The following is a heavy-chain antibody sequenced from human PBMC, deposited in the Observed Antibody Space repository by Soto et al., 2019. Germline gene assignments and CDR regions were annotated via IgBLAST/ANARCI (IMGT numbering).Heavy chain of an antibody. V-gene: IGHV3-23*01. CDR3: ARTFSSSSFYFDY. J-gene: IGHJ4*02. D-gene: IGHD6-6*01. CDR1: GFPFSSYA. Sequence: EVQLLESGGGLVQPGGSLRLSCAASGFPFSSYAMSWVRHAPDKGLEWVSAIGFTGDSTFYADSVKGRFTISRDNSKNTLYLQMNSLRAEDTAVYFCARTFSSSSFYFDYWGQGTLVTVSS. CDR2: IGFTGDST.